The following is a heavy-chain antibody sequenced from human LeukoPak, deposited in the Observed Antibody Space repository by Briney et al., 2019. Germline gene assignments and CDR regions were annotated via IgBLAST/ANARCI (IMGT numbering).Heavy chain of an antibody. D-gene: IGHD3-9*01. Sequence: EASETLSLICTVSGGSISTYYWSWIRQPPGRGLEWIGYIYYTGSTNYNPSLKSRVTMSVDTSKNQFSLKLSSVTAADTAVYYCARLRDPTYYDIPGYLDYWGQGALVTVSS. J-gene: IGHJ4*02. CDR2: IYYTGST. V-gene: IGHV4-59*01. CDR3: ARLRDPTYYDIPGYLDY. CDR1: GGSISTYY.